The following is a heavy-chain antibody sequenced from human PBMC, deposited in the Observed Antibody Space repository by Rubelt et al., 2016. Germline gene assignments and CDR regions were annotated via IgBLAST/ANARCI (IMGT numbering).Heavy chain of an antibody. CDR2: INHSGST. Sequence: SWIRQPPGKGLEWIGEINHSGSTNYNPSLKSRVTISVDTSKNQFSLKLSSVTAADTAVYYCARDATGVAAAGTAHWGQGTLVTVSS. J-gene: IGHJ4*02. D-gene: IGHD6-13*01. V-gene: IGHV4-34*01. CDR3: ARDATGVAAAGTAH.